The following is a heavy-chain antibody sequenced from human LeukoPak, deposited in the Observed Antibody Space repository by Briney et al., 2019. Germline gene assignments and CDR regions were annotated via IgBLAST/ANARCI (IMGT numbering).Heavy chain of an antibody. CDR2: VHLDGRT. Sequence: SETLSLTCGVSGGSISSTHWWTWVRQPPGKGLEWIGEVHLDGRTNYNPSLESRLTMSVDLSENHISLKLTSVTAADTAVYYCAREGGFYRPLDYSGQGTLVTVSS. J-gene: IGHJ4*02. V-gene: IGHV4-4*02. D-gene: IGHD3-3*01. CDR3: AREGGFYRPLDY. CDR1: GGSISSTHW.